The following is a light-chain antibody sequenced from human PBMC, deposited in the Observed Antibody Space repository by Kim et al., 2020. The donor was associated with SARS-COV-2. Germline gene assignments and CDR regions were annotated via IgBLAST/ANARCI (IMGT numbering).Light chain of an antibody. Sequence: QRVTISSSGSSANIGGNIVTWYQQLPGTAPKVVIHSDHQRPSGVPDRISGSKSGTSASLAISGLRSEDEADYYCASWDDNLDGYVFGAGTKVTVL. V-gene: IGLV1-44*01. CDR2: SDH. CDR1: SANIGGNI. J-gene: IGLJ1*01. CDR3: ASWDDNLDGYV.